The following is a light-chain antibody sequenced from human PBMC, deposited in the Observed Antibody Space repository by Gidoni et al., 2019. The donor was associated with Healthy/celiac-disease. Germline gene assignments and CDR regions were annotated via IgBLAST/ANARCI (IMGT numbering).Light chain of an antibody. J-gene: IGKJ3*01. CDR3: QQYNNWRIFT. CDR1: QSVSSN. CDR2: GAS. V-gene: IGKV3-15*01. Sequence: EIVMTQSPATLSVSPGERATRSCRASQSVSSNLAWYQQKPGQAPRLLIYGASTRATGIPARFSGSGSGTEFTLTISSLQSEDFAVYYCQQYNNWRIFTFGPGTKVDIK.